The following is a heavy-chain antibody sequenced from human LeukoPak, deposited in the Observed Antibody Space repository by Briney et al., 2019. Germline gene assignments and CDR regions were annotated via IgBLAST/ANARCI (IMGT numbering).Heavy chain of an antibody. Sequence: SQTLSLTCAISGDSVSSILTTWNWIRQFPSRGLEWLGRTYYRSKWLNDYEVSVKSRITINPDTSKNQFSLQLNSVTPEDTAVYYCARASSGRFDYWGQGTLVAVSS. CDR2: TYYRSKWLN. J-gene: IGHJ4*02. V-gene: IGHV6-1*01. CDR3: ARASSGRFDY. D-gene: IGHD1-26*01. CDR1: GDSVSSILTT.